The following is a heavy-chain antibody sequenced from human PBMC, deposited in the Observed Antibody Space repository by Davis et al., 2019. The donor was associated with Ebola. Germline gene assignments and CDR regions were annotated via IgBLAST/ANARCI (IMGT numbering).Heavy chain of an antibody. Sequence: VSVKVSCKSSGYTFTSYGLVWVRQAPGLGLEWMGWISGFNTNTNFPQKFQGRVTVSKDTSTNTAYMDLRSLTSDDTAIYYCARAPNYDVLTGTSSYYFDYWGQGTLVTVSS. CDR1: GYTFTSYG. V-gene: IGHV1-18*04. J-gene: IGHJ4*02. D-gene: IGHD3-9*01. CDR3: ARAPNYDVLTGTSSYYFDY. CDR2: ISGFNTNT.